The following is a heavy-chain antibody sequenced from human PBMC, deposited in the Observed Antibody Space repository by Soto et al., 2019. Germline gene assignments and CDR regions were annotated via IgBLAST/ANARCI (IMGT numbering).Heavy chain of an antibody. D-gene: IGHD2-15*01. CDR3: ARDLGGCSGDSCRYYWLDS. V-gene: IGHV1-69*01. CDR2: IIPIYGTT. CDR1: GGTFSTFA. J-gene: IGHJ5*01. Sequence: QVQLVQSGAEVKKPGSSVKVSCKTSGGTFSTFAISWVRQAPGQGLEWMGGIIPIYGTTNYAQKFQGRVTITADESTSTAYMELSSLRSEDTTEYYCARDLGGCSGDSCRYYWLDSWGQGTLVTVSS.